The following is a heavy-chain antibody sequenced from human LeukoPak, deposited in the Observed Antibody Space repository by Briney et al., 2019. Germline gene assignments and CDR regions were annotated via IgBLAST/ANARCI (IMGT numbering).Heavy chain of an antibody. D-gene: IGHD3-10*01. V-gene: IGHV1-2*02. CDR3: TSGYGSGSYLVY. CDR2: INPNSGGT. Sequence: SVKVTFKASGYTFTGYYMHWVRQAPSRGVEWMGWINPNSGGTNYAQKFQGRVTITRDTSISTAYLELNRLRSDDSAVYFCTSGYGSGSYLVYWGQGNLVTVSS. CDR1: GYTFTGYY. J-gene: IGHJ4*02.